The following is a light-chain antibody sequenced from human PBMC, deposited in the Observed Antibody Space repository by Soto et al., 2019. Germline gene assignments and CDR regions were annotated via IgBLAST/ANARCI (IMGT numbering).Light chain of an antibody. CDR3: QQYNSYLYT. V-gene: IGKV1-5*01. CDR1: QSISSW. J-gene: IGKJ2*01. Sequence: DIQMTQSPSTLSASVGDRVTITCRASQSISSWLAWYQQKPGKAPKLLIYDASSLESGVPSRFSCSGPGTEITLTISSLQPDDFATYYCQQYNSYLYTCGQGTKLEIK. CDR2: DAS.